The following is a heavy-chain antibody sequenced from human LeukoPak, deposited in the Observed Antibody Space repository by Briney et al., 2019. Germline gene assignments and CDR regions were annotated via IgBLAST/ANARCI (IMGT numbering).Heavy chain of an antibody. CDR3: AKEPQAYNWNLRGGMDV. V-gene: IGHV3-9*01. Sequence: QPGRSLRLSCTASGFSFDDYAMHWVRQAPGKGLEWVAGISWNSGTIGYADSVKGRFTISRDNAKNSLYLQMNSLRAEDTAFYYCAKEPQAYNWNLRGGMDVWGQGTTVTVSS. J-gene: IGHJ6*02. CDR1: GFSFDDYA. D-gene: IGHD1-1*01. CDR2: ISWNSGTI.